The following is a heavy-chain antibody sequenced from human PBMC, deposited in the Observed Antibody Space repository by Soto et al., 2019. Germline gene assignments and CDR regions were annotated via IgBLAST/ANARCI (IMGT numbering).Heavy chain of an antibody. CDR1: GFTFSTYW. Sequence: EVQLVESGGRLVQPGGSLRLSCAVSGFTFSTYWMHWVRQVPGKGLVWVSRISLDGSRTSYADSVKGRFTISRDNAKNTLYLQMRRLRAEDSAVYFCVRDRDFYDGRGYASPGDAFDVWGQGTVVSVSS. CDR2: ISLDGSRT. J-gene: IGHJ3*01. CDR3: VRDRDFYDGRGYASPGDAFDV. V-gene: IGHV3-74*01. D-gene: IGHD3-22*01.